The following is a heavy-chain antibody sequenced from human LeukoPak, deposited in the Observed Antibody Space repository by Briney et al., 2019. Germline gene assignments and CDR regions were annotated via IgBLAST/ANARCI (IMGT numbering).Heavy chain of an antibody. CDR2: MNPNSGNT. CDR3: AREKVRRYYYDSSGYQLIDY. Sequence: GASVKVSCKASGYTFTSYDINWVRQATGQGLEWMGWMNPNSGNTNYAQKLQGRVTMTTDTSTSTAYMELRSLRSDDTAVYYCAREKVRRYYYDSSGYQLIDYWGQGTLVTVSS. CDR1: GYTFTSYD. D-gene: IGHD3-22*01. J-gene: IGHJ4*02. V-gene: IGHV1-18*01.